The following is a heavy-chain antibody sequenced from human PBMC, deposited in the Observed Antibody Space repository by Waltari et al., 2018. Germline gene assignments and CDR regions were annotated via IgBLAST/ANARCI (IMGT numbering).Heavy chain of an antibody. J-gene: IGHJ4*02. V-gene: IGHV3-53*01. Sequence: EVQLVESGGGLFQPGGSLRLSCAASGFTVSTNYMSWVRQAPGKGLDWVSVMYSGGNTYSADSVKGRFTISRDNSKNTLYLQMNSLRAEDTAVYYCARGPGEFLPIDFWGQGTLVTVSS. CDR1: GFTVSTNY. CDR2: MYSGGNT. D-gene: IGHD7-27*01. CDR3: ARGPGEFLPIDF.